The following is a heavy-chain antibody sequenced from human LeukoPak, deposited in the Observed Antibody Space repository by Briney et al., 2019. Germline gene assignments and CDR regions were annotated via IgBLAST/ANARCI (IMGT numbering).Heavy chain of an antibody. CDR1: GFTFSSYA. CDR2: SGDNT. Sequence: QPGGSLRLSCAASGFTFSSYAMSWVRQAPGKGLEWVSSSGDNTRYADSVKGRFTISRDNSKNTLDLQMNGLRAEDTAVYYCAKSWRYYDSGNYYAFDIWGQGTMVTVSS. CDR3: AKSWRYYDSGNYYAFDI. D-gene: IGHD3-22*01. V-gene: IGHV3-23*01. J-gene: IGHJ3*02.